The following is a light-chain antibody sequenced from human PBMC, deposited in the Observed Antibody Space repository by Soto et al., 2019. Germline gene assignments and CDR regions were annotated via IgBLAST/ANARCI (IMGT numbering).Light chain of an antibody. J-gene: IGKJ1*01. Sequence: DIVLPQSPDSLDLSLGELANIDCKSSCNFLYSSDNKNYLTWYQKRQGKPPKXLFYWASTRESGVPERLSGSGYGTHLTLTITSMQDEDVAVYYCQQYYSYSPTFGQGTKVDIK. CDR1: CNFLYSSDNKNY. CDR3: QQYYSYSPT. V-gene: IGKV4-1*01. CDR2: WAS.